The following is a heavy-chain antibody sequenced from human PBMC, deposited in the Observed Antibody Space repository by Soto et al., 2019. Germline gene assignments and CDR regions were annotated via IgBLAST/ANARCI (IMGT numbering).Heavy chain of an antibody. Sequence: GESLEISCKAAGYYFSTFWIAWVRQMPGRGLEWMGVIYPDDSDVTYSPSFQGQVTISVDTSMTTAYLHWSSLRASDTATYYCARQRNAGWFNPWGQGTPVTVS. CDR2: IYPDDSDV. J-gene: IGHJ5*02. V-gene: IGHV5-51*01. CDR1: GYYFSTFW. CDR3: ARQRNAGWFNP.